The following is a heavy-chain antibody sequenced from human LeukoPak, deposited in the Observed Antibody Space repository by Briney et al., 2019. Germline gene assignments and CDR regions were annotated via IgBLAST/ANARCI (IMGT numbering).Heavy chain of an antibody. V-gene: IGHV3-23*01. CDR2: ISGSGGST. CDR1: GFTFSSYS. CDR3: AKDQGLTYYDFWSGMDAFDI. D-gene: IGHD3-3*01. Sequence: GGSLRLSCAASGFTFSSYSMNWVRQAPGKGLEWVSAISGSGGSTYYADSVKGRFTISRDNSKNTLYLQMNSLRAEDTAVYYCAKDQGLTYYDFWSGMDAFDIWGQGTMVTVSS. J-gene: IGHJ3*02.